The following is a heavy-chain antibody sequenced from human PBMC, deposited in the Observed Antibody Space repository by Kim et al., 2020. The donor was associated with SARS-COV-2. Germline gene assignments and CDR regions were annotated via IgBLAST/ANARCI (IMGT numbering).Heavy chain of an antibody. V-gene: IGHV1-3*01. D-gene: IGHD5-18*01. CDR3: TRDRWDTHVNDF. J-gene: IGHJ4*01. CDR2: IHGGQGHT. Sequence: ASVKVSCKAFGYSITTATIHWMRQAPGQRLEWLGWIHGGQGHTKYSPNFRDRVTITMDTSASLAFMELSDLRSEDTAMYYCTRDRWDTHVNDFWGRGTPVTVSS. CDR1: GYSITTAT.